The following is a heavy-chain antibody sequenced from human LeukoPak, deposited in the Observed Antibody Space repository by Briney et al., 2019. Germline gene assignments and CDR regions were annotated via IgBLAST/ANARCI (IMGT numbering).Heavy chain of an antibody. D-gene: IGHD5-24*01. CDR1: GYTFTSYD. V-gene: IGHV1-8*01. Sequence: ASVKVSCKASGYTFTSYDINWVRQATGQGLEWMGWMNPNSGNTGYAQKFQGRVTMTRNTSISTAYMELSRLRSDDTAVYYCARAVDGRGDAFDIWGQGTMVTVSS. CDR2: MNPNSGNT. CDR3: ARAVDGRGDAFDI. J-gene: IGHJ3*02.